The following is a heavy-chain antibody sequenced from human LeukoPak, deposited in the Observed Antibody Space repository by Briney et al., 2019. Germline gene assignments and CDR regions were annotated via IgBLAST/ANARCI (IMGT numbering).Heavy chain of an antibody. CDR3: ARGLRYCSGGSCYTNWFDP. D-gene: IGHD2-15*01. V-gene: IGHV3-33*01. CDR1: GFTFSSYG. Sequence: GGSLRLSCAASGFTFSSYGMHWVRQAPGKGLEWVAVIWYDGSNKYYADSVKGRFTISRDNSKNTLYLQMNSLRAEDTAVYYCARGLRYCSGGSCYTNWFDPWGRGTLVTVSS. CDR2: IWYDGSNK. J-gene: IGHJ5*02.